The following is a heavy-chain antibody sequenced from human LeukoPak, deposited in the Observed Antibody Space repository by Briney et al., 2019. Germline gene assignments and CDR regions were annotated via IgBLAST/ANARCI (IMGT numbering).Heavy chain of an antibody. J-gene: IGHJ4*02. D-gene: IGHD3-22*01. CDR1: GGSISSYY. CDR2: IYYSGST. Sequence: PLETLSLTCTVSGGSISSYYWSWIRQPPGKGLEWIGYIYYSGSTNYNPSLKSRVTISVDTSKNQFSLKLSSVTAADTAVYYCARHVRGYYWDYWGQGTLVTVSS. CDR3: ARHVRGYYWDY. V-gene: IGHV4-59*08.